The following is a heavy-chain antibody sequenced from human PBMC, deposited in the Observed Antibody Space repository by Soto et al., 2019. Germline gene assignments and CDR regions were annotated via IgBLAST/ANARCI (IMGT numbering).Heavy chain of an antibody. V-gene: IGHV4-39*01. J-gene: IGHJ5*02. CDR1: GGSISSSSYY. D-gene: IGHD3-3*01. CDR3: ARYYDFWSGYPDIPEYNWFDP. CDR2: IYYSGST. Sequence: SETLSLTCTVSGGSISSSSYYWGWIRQPPGKGLEWIGSIYYSGSTYYNPSLKSRVTISVDTSKNQFSLKLSSVTAADTAVYYCARYYDFWSGYPDIPEYNWFDPWGQGTLVTVSS.